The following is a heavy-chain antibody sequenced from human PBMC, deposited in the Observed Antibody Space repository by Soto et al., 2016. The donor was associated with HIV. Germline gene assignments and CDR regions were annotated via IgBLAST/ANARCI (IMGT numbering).Heavy chain of an antibody. CDR2: INAGGGRP. CDR3: AKDSGSGSYVSLSFPRLSFQY. Sequence: EVQLLESGGALVQPGGSLRLSCEGSGFTSSTYAMNWVRQAPGKGLEWVSSINAGGGRPYYADSVKGRFTISRDNSKNTVFLQMNSLRAEDTATYYCAKDSGSGSYVSLSFPRLSFQYWGQGALVSVSS. J-gene: IGHJ1*01. V-gene: IGHV3-23*01. CDR1: GFTSSTYA. D-gene: IGHD3-16*01.